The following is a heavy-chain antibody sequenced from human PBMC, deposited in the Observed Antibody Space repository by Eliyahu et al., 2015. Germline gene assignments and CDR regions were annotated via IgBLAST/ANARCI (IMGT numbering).Heavy chain of an antibody. CDR1: GFTFSNYW. Sequence: QLVESGGGFVQPGGSLRLSCAASGFTFSNYWMIWVRQVPGKGLEWVSNINPGGNDINYVDSVKGRFTISRDNTKSALYLQLDSLRVEDTAVYYCARDHNSGHALEVWGQGTLVTVSS. CDR2: INPGGNDI. CDR3: ARDHNSGHALEV. V-gene: IGHV3-7*05. D-gene: IGHD5-12*01. J-gene: IGHJ4*02.